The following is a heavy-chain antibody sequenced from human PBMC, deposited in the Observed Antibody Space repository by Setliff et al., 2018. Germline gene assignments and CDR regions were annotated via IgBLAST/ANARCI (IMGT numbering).Heavy chain of an antibody. Sequence: SETLSLTCTVSGGSISSGSYYWSWIRQPAGKGLEWIGRIYTSGSTNYNPSLKSRVTISIDKSRNQFSLNLNSVTAEDTAVYYCARDGGEYWGQGTLVTVSS. CDR3: ARDGGEY. D-gene: IGHD3-16*01. CDR2: IYTSGST. V-gene: IGHV4-61*02. CDR1: GGSISSGSYY. J-gene: IGHJ4*02.